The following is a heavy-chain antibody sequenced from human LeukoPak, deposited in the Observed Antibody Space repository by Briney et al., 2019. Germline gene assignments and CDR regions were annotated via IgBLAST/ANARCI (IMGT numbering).Heavy chain of an antibody. CDR3: ARDANSGEIDY. J-gene: IGHJ4*02. D-gene: IGHD2-15*01. V-gene: IGHV3-23*01. Sequence: GGSLRLSCAASGFTFNTYGMTWVRQAPGKGLEWVSAITSSGGSTYYGDSVKGRFTISRDNSRNTLYLQMNSLRAEDTAVYYCARDANSGEIDYWGQGTLVTVSS. CDR2: ITSSGGST. CDR1: GFTFNTYG.